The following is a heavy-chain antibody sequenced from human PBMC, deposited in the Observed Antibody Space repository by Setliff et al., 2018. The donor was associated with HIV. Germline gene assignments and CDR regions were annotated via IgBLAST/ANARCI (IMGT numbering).Heavy chain of an antibody. J-gene: IGHJ6*03. CDR3: HSWAWSYYYYYMDV. V-gene: IGHV4-31*09. Sequence: SETLSLTCTVSGGSISSGGYYWSWIRQHPGKGLEWIGYIYYSGSTDYNPSLKSRLTISVDTSKNQFSLKQSSVTAADTAVYYCHSWAWSYYYYYMDVWGKGTTVTVSS. D-gene: IGHD3-16*01. CDR2: IYYSGST. CDR1: GGSISSGGYY.